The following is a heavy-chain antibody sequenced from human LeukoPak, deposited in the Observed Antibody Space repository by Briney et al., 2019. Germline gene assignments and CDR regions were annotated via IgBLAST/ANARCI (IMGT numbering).Heavy chain of an antibody. J-gene: IGHJ4*02. D-gene: IGHD3-22*01. CDR2: INPSGGST. CDR1: GYTFTSYY. Sequence: ASVKVSCKASGYTFTSYYMHWVRQAPGQGLEWMGIINPSGGSTSYAQKFQGRVTMTRDTSTSTVYMELNSLRSEDTAVYYCASVSDYYDSSGTRDYWGQGTLVTVSS. CDR3: ASVSDYYDSSGTRDY. V-gene: IGHV1-46*01.